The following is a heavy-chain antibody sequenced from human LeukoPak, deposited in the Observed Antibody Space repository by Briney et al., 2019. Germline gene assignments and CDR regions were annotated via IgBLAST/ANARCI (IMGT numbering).Heavy chain of an antibody. V-gene: IGHV4-34*01. J-gene: IGHJ4*02. CDR2: INHSGST. D-gene: IGHD3-22*01. CDR1: GGSFSGYY. Sequence: SETLSLTCAVYGGSFSGYYWSWIRQPPGKGLEWIGEINHSGSTNYNPSLKSRVTISVDTSKNQFSLKLSSVTAEDTAVYYCARDLDYYDSSGYCVYWGQGTLVTVSS. CDR3: ARDLDYYDSSGYCVY.